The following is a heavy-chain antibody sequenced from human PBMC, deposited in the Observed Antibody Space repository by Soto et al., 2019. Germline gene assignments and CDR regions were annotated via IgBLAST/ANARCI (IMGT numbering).Heavy chain of an antibody. J-gene: IGHJ4*01. V-gene: IGHV1-69*06. CDR3: ARDFDYYDTSGYYYGLFDY. CDR2: IIPIFGTA. D-gene: IGHD3-22*01. CDR1: GGTFSSYA. Sequence: ASVKVSCKASGGTFSSYAISWVRQAPGQGLEWMGGIIPIFGTANYAQKFQGRVTITADKSTSTAYMELSSLRSEDTAVYYCARDFDYYDTSGYYYGLFDYWGQGTLVTVSS.